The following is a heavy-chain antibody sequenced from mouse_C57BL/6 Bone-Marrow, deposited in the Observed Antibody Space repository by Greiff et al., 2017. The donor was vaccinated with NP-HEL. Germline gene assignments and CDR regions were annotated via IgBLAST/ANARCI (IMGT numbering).Heavy chain of an antibody. CDR1: GYSITSGYY. CDR3: ARVDGSYAMDY. Sequence: ESGPGLVKPSQSLSLTCSVTGYSITSGYYWNWIRQFPGNKLEWMGYISYDGSNNYNPSLKNRISITRDTSKNQFFLKLNSVATEETATYYCARVDGSYAMDYWGQGTSVTVSS. CDR2: ISYDGSN. J-gene: IGHJ4*01. V-gene: IGHV3-6*01.